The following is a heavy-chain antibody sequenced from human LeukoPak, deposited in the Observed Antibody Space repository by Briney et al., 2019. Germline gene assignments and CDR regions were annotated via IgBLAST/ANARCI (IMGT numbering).Heavy chain of an antibody. CDR1: GFTFSSYA. V-gene: IGHV3-30-3*01. J-gene: IGHJ6*02. CDR3: ARLSLEQQQLESYGMDV. D-gene: IGHD6-13*01. Sequence: GGSLRLSCAASGFTFSSYAMHWVRQAPGKGLEWVAVISYDGSSKYYADSVKGRFTISRDNSKNTLYLQMNSLRAKDTAVYYCARLSLEQQQLESYGMDVWGQGTTVTVSS. CDR2: ISYDGSSK.